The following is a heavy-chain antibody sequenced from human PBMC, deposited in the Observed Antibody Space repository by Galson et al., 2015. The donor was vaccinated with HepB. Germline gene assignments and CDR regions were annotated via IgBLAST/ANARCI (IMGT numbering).Heavy chain of an antibody. D-gene: IGHD1-26*01. CDR1: GFTFSSYW. V-gene: IGHV3-7*01. CDR2: IKQDGSEK. J-gene: IGHJ5*02. CDR3: ARDWRIVGATSWFDP. Sequence: SLRLSCAASGFTFSSYWMSWVRQAPGEGLEWVANIKQDGSEKYYVDSVKGRFTISRDNAKNSLYLQMNSLRAGDTAVYYCARDWRIVGATSWFDPWGQGTLVTVSS.